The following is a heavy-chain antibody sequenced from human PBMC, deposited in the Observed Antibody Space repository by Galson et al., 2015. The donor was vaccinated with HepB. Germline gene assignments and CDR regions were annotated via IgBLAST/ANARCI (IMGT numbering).Heavy chain of an antibody. V-gene: IGHV1-3*01. D-gene: IGHD6-13*01. J-gene: IGHJ4*02. Sequence: SVKVSCKASGYTFTSYAMHWVRQAPGQRLEWMGWINAGNGNTKYSQKFQGRVTITRDTSASTAYMELSSLRSEDTAVYYCARGPRYSSSWYDYWGQGTLVTVSS. CDR3: ARGPRYSSSWYDY. CDR1: GYTFTSYA. CDR2: INAGNGNT.